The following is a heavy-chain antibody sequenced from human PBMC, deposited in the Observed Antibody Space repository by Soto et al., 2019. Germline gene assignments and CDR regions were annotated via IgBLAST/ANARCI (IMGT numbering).Heavy chain of an antibody. CDR3: ARDYDSSGFYPQTYYFEY. D-gene: IGHD3-22*01. CDR2: ISSSSSTI. Sequence: VGSLRLSCAASGFTFSSYSMNWVRQAPGKGLEWVSYISSSSSTIYYADSVKGRFTISRDNAKNSLYLQMNSLRDEDTAVYYCARDYDSSGFYPQTYYFEYWGQGTLVTVSS. V-gene: IGHV3-48*02. J-gene: IGHJ4*02. CDR1: GFTFSSYS.